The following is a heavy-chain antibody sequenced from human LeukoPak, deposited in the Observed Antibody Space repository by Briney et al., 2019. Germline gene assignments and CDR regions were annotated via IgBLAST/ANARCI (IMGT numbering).Heavy chain of an antibody. J-gene: IGHJ4*02. V-gene: IGHV3-74*01. CDR2: INSDGSST. Sequence: GGSLRLSCAASGFTFSSYWMHWVRHAPGKGLVWVSRINSDGSSTSYTDSVKGRFTISRDNAKNTLYLQMNSLRAEDTAVYYCATTPVQPGYWGQGTLVTVSS. CDR3: ATTPVQPGY. D-gene: IGHD1-14*01. CDR1: GFTFSSYW.